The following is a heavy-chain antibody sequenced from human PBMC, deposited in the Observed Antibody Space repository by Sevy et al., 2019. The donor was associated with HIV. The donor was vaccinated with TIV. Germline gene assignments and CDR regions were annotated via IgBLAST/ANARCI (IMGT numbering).Heavy chain of an antibody. CDR2: IGYNGADR. Sequence: GGSLRLSCTTSGFTFSDYGMHWVRQAPGKGLEWVTFIGYNGADRNYSNSVKGRFAISRDNSKNRLLLQMNSLRAEDTAIYYCVKNTASAGTGGFDYWGQGALVTVSS. CDR1: GFTFSDYG. V-gene: IGHV3-30*02. D-gene: IGHD6-13*01. CDR3: VKNTASAGTGGFDY. J-gene: IGHJ4*02.